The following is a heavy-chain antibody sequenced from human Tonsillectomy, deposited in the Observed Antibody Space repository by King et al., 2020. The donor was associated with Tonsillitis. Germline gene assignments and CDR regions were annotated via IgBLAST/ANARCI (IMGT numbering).Heavy chain of an antibody. CDR2: ITWNSGSI. CDR1: GFTFDDYA. J-gene: IGHJ4*02. CDR3: AKDMRETSGYYGFDY. Sequence: VQLVESGGGLVQPGRSLRLSCAASGFTFDDYAMRWVRQAPGKGLEWVSGITWNSGSIGYGDSVKGRFTISRDNAKNSLYLQMNSLRPEDTALYYCAKDMRETSGYYGFDYWGQGTLVTVSS. V-gene: IGHV3-9*01. D-gene: IGHD3-22*01.